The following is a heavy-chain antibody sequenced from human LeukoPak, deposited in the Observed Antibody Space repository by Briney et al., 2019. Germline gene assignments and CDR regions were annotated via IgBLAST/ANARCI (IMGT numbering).Heavy chain of an antibody. CDR1: GGSFSGYY. J-gene: IGHJ6*02. D-gene: IGHD2-15*01. CDR2: INHSGST. V-gene: IGHV4-34*01. CDR3: ARGPVQVSPITYCSGGSCYPIGYYYHGMDV. Sequence: SETLSLTCAVYGGSFSGYYWSWIRQPPGKGLEWIGEINHSGSTNYNPSLKSRVTISVDTSKNQFSLKLSSVTAADTAVYYCARGPVQVSPITYCSGGSCYPIGYYYHGMDVWGQGTTVTVSS.